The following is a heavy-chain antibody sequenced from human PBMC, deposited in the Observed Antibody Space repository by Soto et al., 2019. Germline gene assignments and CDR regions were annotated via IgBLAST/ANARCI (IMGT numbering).Heavy chain of an antibody. V-gene: IGHV3-23*01. Sequence: EVQLLESGGGLVQPGGSLRLSCAASGFSFSSYAMRWVRRAPGKGLEWVSAISDGGGRTYYADSVKGRFTISRDNSKNTLYLRMNSLRAEDTAVYYCAKGVNSGWDYRGQGILVTVCS. CDR1: GFSFSSYA. CDR2: ISDGGGRT. J-gene: IGHJ4*02. D-gene: IGHD2-21*01. CDR3: AKGVNSGWDY.